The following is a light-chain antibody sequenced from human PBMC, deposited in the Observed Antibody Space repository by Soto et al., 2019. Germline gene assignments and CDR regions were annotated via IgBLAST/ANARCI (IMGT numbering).Light chain of an antibody. CDR2: GAS. CDR3: QQYSGWPPT. J-gene: IGKJ1*01. CDR1: QTIGRY. Sequence: EIGLSQSPATLSVSAVERSTLSCMATQTIGRYLAWYQQRPGQAPRLLIYGASSRATGIPARFSGSGSGTEFTLTITGLEPEDFAVYYCQQYSGWPPTFGLGTKVDI. V-gene: IGKV3-15*01.